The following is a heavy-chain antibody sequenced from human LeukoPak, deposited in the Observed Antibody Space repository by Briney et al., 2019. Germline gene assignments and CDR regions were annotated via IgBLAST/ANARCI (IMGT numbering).Heavy chain of an antibody. V-gene: IGHV4-39*01. D-gene: IGHD2/OR15-2a*01. CDR2: IYYSGST. CDR3: ARSRVILYYYYYMDV. Sequence: SETLSLTCTVSGGSISSSSYYWGWIRQPPGKGLEWIGSIYYSGSTYYNPSLKSRVTISVDTSKNQFSLKLSSVTAADTAVYYCARSRVILYYYYYMDVWGKGTTATVSS. J-gene: IGHJ6*03. CDR1: GGSISSSSYY.